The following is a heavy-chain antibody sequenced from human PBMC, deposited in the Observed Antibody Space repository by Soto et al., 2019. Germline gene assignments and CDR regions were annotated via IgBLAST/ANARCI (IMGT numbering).Heavy chain of an antibody. Sequence: SETLSLTCAVYGGSFSGYYWSWIRQPPGKGLEWIGEINHSGSTNYNPSLKSRVTISVDTSKNQFSLKLSSVTAADTAVYYCARGLYYYDSSGYKYLGHIWGQGTMVTVSS. CDR3: ARGLYYYDSSGYKYLGHI. D-gene: IGHD3-22*01. CDR1: GGSFSGYY. V-gene: IGHV4-34*01. CDR2: INHSGST. J-gene: IGHJ3*02.